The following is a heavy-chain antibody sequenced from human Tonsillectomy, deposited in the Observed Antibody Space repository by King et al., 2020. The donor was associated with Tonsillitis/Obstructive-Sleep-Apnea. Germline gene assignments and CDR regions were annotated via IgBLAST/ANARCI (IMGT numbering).Heavy chain of an antibody. V-gene: IGHV3-7*01. Sequence: VQLVESGGGLVQPGGSLRLSCAVSGFTFTTYWMTWVRQAPGKGLEWVANIKRDGSEKNYVDSVKGRFTISRDNAKNSLYLQMNSLRAEDTAVYYCARDLSYCSGGSCYDRFDYWGQGTLVTVSS. J-gene: IGHJ4*02. CDR3: ARDLSYCSGGSCYDRFDY. CDR2: IKRDGSEK. CDR1: GFTFTTYW. D-gene: IGHD2-15*01.